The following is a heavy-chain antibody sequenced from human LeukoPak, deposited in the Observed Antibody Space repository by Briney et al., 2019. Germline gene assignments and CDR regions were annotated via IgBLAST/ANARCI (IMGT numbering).Heavy chain of an antibody. D-gene: IGHD3-22*01. V-gene: IGHV4-39*07. CDR1: GGSIRSSDDY. CDR3: ARMSYDSSGLGYYYYYYMDV. J-gene: IGHJ6*03. Sequence: SETLSLTCSVSGGSIRSSDDYWGFVRQTPGKGLEWMGSIYYTGSSHYNPSLKSRATISVDTSKNQFSLKLTSVTAADTAVYYCARMSYDSSGLGYYYYYYMDVWGKGTTVTISS. CDR2: IYYTGSS.